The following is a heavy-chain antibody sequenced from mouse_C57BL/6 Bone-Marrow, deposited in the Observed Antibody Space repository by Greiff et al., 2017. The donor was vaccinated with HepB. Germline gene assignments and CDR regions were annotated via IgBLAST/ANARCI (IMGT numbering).Heavy chain of an antibody. CDR2: IYPRDGST. V-gene: IGHV1-85*01. J-gene: IGHJ4*01. CDR3: ARRETFWFYAMDY. Sequence: VQLQQSGPELVKPGASVKLSCKASGYTFTSYDINWVKQRPGQGLEWIGWIYPRDGSTKYNEKFKGKATLTVDTSSSTAYMELHSLTSEDSAVYFCARRETFWFYAMDYWGQGTSVTVSS. D-gene: IGHD2-2*01. CDR1: GYTFTSYD.